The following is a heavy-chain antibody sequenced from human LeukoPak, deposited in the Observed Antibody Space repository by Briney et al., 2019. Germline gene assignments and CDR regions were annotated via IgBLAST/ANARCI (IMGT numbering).Heavy chain of an antibody. D-gene: IGHD2-2*01. CDR3: ARDAIMDV. J-gene: IGHJ6*03. CDR2: ISSNGTTR. Sequence: GGSLRLSCAASGFTFSTYSMNWVRQAPGKGLEWVSYISSNGTTRYYADSVKGRFTISRDNAKNSLYLQMNGLRAEDTAVYYCARDAIMDVWGKGTTVTVSS. V-gene: IGHV3-48*01. CDR1: GFTFSTYS.